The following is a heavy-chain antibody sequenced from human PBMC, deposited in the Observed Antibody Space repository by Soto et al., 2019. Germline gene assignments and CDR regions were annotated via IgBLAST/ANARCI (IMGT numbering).Heavy chain of an antibody. J-gene: IGHJ4*02. CDR3: AKDLENHGGNGLVDY. CDR2: IKQDGSEK. V-gene: IGHV3-7*05. CDR1: GFTFSSYW. Sequence: PLGGSLRLSCAASGFTFSSYWMSWVRQAPGKGLEWVANIKQDGSEKYYVDSVKGRFTISRDNAKNSLYLQMNSLRAEDTAVYYCAKDLENHGGNGLVDYWGQGTLVTVSS. D-gene: IGHD2-15*01.